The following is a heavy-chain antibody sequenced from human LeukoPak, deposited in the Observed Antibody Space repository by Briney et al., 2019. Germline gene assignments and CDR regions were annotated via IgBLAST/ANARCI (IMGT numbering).Heavy chain of an antibody. Sequence: GGSLRLSCAASGFTFSSYAMHWVRQAPGKGLEWVAVISYDGSNKYYADSVKDRFTISRDNSKNTLYLQMNSLRAEDTAVYYCAREARYYYDSSGYEVFGYWGQGTLVTVSS. CDR3: AREARYYYDSSGYEVFGY. J-gene: IGHJ4*02. CDR1: GFTFSSYA. CDR2: ISYDGSNK. V-gene: IGHV3-30-3*01. D-gene: IGHD3-22*01.